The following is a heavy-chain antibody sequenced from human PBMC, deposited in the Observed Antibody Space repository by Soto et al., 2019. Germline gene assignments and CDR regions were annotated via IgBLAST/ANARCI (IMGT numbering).Heavy chain of an antibody. CDR2: INSDGSST. Sequence: GGSLRLSCAASGFTFISYWMHWGRQAPGKGLVWVSRINSDGSSTSYADSVKGRFTISRDNAKNTLYLQMNSLRAEDTAVYYCASLDSSGYLNWFDPWGQGTLVTVSS. CDR1: GFTFISYW. D-gene: IGHD3-22*01. CDR3: ASLDSSGYLNWFDP. J-gene: IGHJ5*02. V-gene: IGHV3-74*01.